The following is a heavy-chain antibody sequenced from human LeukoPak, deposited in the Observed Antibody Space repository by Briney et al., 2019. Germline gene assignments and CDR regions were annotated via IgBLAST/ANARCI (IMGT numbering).Heavy chain of an antibody. D-gene: IGHD6-13*01. CDR3: ARHIAAAGRDY. J-gene: IGHJ4*02. Sequence: ASVKVSCKASGYTFTGYYLYSLGPARGQGLAWMGWINPNSGGTNYAQKFQGRVTMTRDTSISTAYMELSRLRSDDTAVCYCARHIAAAGRDYWGQGTLVTVSS. V-gene: IGHV1-2*02. CDR1: GYTFTGYY. CDR2: INPNSGGT.